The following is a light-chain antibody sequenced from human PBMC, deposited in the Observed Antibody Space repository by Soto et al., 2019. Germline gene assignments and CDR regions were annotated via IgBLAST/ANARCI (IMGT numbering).Light chain of an antibody. CDR1: QIIDRW. J-gene: IGKJ1*01. CDR3: QQYKSVST. V-gene: IGKV1-5*01. Sequence: DIQMTQSPSTLSTSVGDRATITCRATQIIDRWLAWYQQKPGKAPKLLIYEASSLEGGVPSRFSGSGSGTEFTLSGSGLQAEDFATCWCQQYKSVSTFGRGTKLDFK. CDR2: EAS.